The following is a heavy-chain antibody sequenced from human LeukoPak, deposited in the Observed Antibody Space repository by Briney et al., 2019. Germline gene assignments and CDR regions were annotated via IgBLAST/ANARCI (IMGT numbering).Heavy chain of an antibody. J-gene: IGHJ4*02. D-gene: IGHD1-1*01. V-gene: IGHV5-51*01. Sequence: GESLKISCKGSGYTFTTYWIAWVRQMPGKGLEWMGAIDPGDSETRYSPSFQGQVTISVDKSITTAYLQWSSLKASDTAMYYCVRHKRGTWNDRPFDYWGQGNLVTVSS. CDR3: VRHKRGTWNDRPFDY. CDR1: GYTFTTYW. CDR2: IDPGDSET.